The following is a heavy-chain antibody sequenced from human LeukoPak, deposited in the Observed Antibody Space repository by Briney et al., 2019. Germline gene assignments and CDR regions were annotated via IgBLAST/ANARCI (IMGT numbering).Heavy chain of an antibody. CDR3: ARDLEVRDILSPGAFDI. CDR1: GFTFSSYA. CDR2: ISYDGSNK. Sequence: PGGSLRLSCAASGFTFSSYAMSWVRQAPGKGLEWVAVISYDGSNKYYADSVKGRFTISRDNSKNTLYLQMNSLRAEDTAVYYCARDLEVRDILSPGAFDIWGQGTMVTVSS. V-gene: IGHV3-30-3*01. D-gene: IGHD3-9*01. J-gene: IGHJ3*02.